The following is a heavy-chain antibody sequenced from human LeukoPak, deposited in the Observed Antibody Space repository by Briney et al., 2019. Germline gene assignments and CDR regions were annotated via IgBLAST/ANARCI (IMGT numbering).Heavy chain of an antibody. CDR1: GFTVSSNY. J-gene: IGHJ4*02. Sequence: GGSLRLSCAASGFTVSSNYMSWVRQAPGKGLEWVAVISYDGSNKYYADSVKGRFTISRDNSKNTLYLQMNSLRAEDTAVYYCASGGSGYSSSWDYFDYWGQGTLVTVSS. V-gene: IGHV3-30-3*01. D-gene: IGHD6-13*01. CDR2: ISYDGSNK. CDR3: ASGGSGYSSSWDYFDY.